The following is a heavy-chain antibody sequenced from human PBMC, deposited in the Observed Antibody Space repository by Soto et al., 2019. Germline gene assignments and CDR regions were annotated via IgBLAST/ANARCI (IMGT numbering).Heavy chain of an antibody. CDR1: AYTFTDYY. Sequence: ASVKVSCKASAYTFTDYYIHWVRQAPGQGLEWMGWINPNSGGSYFAQKFLGRVTMTRDTSITTAYMELSRLRSDDTAVYYCARALPEIRMMEGGSFDPWGQGTVVTVSS. J-gene: IGHJ5*02. CDR2: INPNSGGS. CDR3: ARALPEIRMMEGGSFDP. V-gene: IGHV1-2*02. D-gene: IGHD1-1*01.